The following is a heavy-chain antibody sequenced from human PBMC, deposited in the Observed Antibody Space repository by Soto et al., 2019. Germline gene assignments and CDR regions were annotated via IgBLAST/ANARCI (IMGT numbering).Heavy chain of an antibody. CDR1: GGTFSSYT. CDR3: ASHVSSNYDWYFDL. CDR2: IIPILGIA. Sequence: QVQLVQSGAEVKKPGSSVKVSCKASGGTFSSYTISWVRQAPGQGLEWMGRIIPILGIANYAQKFQGRVTITADKSTSTAYMELSSLRSEDTAVYYWASHVSSNYDWYFDLWGRGTLVTVSS. D-gene: IGHD4-4*01. V-gene: IGHV1-69*02. J-gene: IGHJ2*01.